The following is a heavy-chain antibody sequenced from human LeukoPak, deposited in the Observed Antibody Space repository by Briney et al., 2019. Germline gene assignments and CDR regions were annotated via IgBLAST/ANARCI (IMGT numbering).Heavy chain of an antibody. CDR3: AREARDASDI. V-gene: IGHV3-30*03. Sequence: GRSLRLSCAASGFXFSSYGIHWVRQAPGKGLEWVAVISYDGSNKYYADSVKGRFTISRDNSKNTLYLQMNSLRAEDTAVYYCAREARDASDIWGQGTMVTVSS. CDR2: ISYDGSNK. D-gene: IGHD6-6*01. J-gene: IGHJ3*02. CDR1: GFXFSSYG.